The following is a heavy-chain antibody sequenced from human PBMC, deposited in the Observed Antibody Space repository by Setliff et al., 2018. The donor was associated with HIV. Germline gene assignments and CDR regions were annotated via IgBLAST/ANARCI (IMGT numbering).Heavy chain of an antibody. V-gene: IGHV4-34*01. Sequence: SETLSLTCAVYGGSFSGYYWSWIRQSPGKGLEWIGEINQSGSTNYNPSLKSRVSVSVDTSKNQFSLKLSSVTAADTAVYYCARGPRIAAAAPYYYYYMDVWGKGTTVTVSS. CDR2: INQSGST. J-gene: IGHJ6*03. D-gene: IGHD6-13*01. CDR3: ARGPRIAAAAPYYYYYMDV. CDR1: GGSFSGYY.